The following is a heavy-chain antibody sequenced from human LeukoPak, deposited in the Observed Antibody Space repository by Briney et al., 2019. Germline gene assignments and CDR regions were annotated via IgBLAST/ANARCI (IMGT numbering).Heavy chain of an antibody. CDR2: INHNSGGT. CDR3: ARNLAVAGSDY. Sequence: ASVKVSCKATGYTFTDYYIHWVRQAPGQGLEWMGWINHNSGGTNYAQNFQGRVTMTRDTSISTAYMVLSRLRYDDTAIYYCARNLAVAGSDYWGQGTLVTVSS. J-gene: IGHJ4*02. CDR1: GYTFTDYY. V-gene: IGHV1-2*02. D-gene: IGHD6-19*01.